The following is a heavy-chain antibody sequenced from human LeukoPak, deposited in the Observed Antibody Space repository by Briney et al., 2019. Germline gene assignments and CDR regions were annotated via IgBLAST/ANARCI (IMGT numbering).Heavy chain of an antibody. Sequence: ASVKVSCKASGNTFTSYYMHWVRQAPGQGLEWMGIINPSGGSTSYAQKFQGRVTMTRDTSTSTVYMELSSLRSEDTAVYYCAREGDTVGATGAFDIWGQGTMVTVSS. D-gene: IGHD1-26*01. CDR1: GNTFTSYY. CDR2: INPSGGST. V-gene: IGHV1-46*03. J-gene: IGHJ3*02. CDR3: AREGDTVGATGAFDI.